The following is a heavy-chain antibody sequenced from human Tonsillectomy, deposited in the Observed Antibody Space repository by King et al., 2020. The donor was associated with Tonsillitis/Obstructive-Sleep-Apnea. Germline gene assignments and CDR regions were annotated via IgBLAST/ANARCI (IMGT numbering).Heavy chain of an antibody. V-gene: IGHV3-11*05. CDR3: ARAYYDFWSGYYKDNWFDP. D-gene: IGHD3-3*01. J-gene: IGHJ5*02. CDR2: ISSSSSYT. CDR1: GFTFSDYY. Sequence: VQLVESGGGLVKPGGSLRLSCAASGFTFSDYYMSWIRQAPGKGLEWVSYISSSSSYTNYADSVKGRFTISRDNAKNSLYLQMNSLRAEDTAVYYCARAYYDFWSGYYKDNWFDPWGQGTLVTVSS.